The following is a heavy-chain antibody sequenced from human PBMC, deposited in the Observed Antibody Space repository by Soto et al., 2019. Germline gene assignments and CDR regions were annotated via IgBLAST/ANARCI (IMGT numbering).Heavy chain of an antibody. V-gene: IGHV3-48*01. CDR3: ARGVRDYGDYAIPDFDY. D-gene: IGHD4-17*01. CDR1: GFTFSSYS. J-gene: IGHJ4*02. Sequence: GGSLRLSCAASGFTFSSYSMNWVRQAPGKGLEWVSYISSSSSTIYYADSVKGRFTISRDNAKNSLYLQMNSLRAEDTAVYYCARGVRDYGDYAIPDFDYWGQGTLVTVSS. CDR2: ISSSSSTI.